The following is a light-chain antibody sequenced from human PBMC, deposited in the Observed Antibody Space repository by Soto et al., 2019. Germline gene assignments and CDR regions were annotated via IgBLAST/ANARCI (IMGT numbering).Light chain of an antibody. J-gene: IGKJ2*01. CDR3: QQYNNWPYT. Sequence: EILMTQSPATISVSPGERATLSCRASQPIASNVAWYQQRPGQPPRLLILGASTRASDVPDGFTGSGSGTQFTLTIASLHSEDFAVYFCQQYNNWPYTFGQGTKVDIK. CDR2: GAS. CDR1: QPIASN. V-gene: IGKV3-15*01.